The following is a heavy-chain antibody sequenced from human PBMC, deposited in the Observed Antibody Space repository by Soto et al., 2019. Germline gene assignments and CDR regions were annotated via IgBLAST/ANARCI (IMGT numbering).Heavy chain of an antibody. Sequence: QVQLQESGPRLVKSSETLSLVCSVSGDSIIRSFWGWIRQSPGKGLEYIGYISDSGVTDYDPALKRPVTISVGPFKNHISLMPTSVTAWDTAMYYCARGGGDFYGPDSFDIWAEGTMVTVSS. D-gene: IGHD2-21*02. V-gene: IGHV4-59*01. CDR1: GDSIIRSF. J-gene: IGHJ3*02. CDR3: ARGGGDFYGPDSFDI. CDR2: ISDSGVT.